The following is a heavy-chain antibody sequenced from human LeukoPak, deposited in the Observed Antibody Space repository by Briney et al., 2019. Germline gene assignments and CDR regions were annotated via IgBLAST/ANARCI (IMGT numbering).Heavy chain of an antibody. CDR1: GFTFSSYE. J-gene: IGHJ3*02. Sequence: GGSLRLSCAASGFTFSSYEMIWVRQAPGKGPEWVSYISSSGTTIYYADSVKGRFTISRDNSKNTLYLQMNSLRAEDTAVYYCAREDQWSGAFDIWGQGTMVTVSS. V-gene: IGHV3-48*03. CDR2: ISSSGTTI. CDR3: AREDQWSGAFDI. D-gene: IGHD2-15*01.